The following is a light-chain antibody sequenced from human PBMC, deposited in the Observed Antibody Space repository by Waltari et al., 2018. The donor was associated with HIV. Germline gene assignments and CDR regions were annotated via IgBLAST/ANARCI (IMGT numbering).Light chain of an antibody. V-gene: IGLV8-61*01. CDR2: STN. CDR3: VLYMGGGIWV. Sequence: QTVVTQEPSFSVSPGGTVTLTCGLNSGSVPTRYYPSWYQQTPGQTPRTLIYSTNTRSSGVPDRFSGSILGNKAALTITGAQADDESDYYCVLYMGGGIWVFGGGTKVTVL. J-gene: IGLJ3*02. CDR1: SGSVPTRYY.